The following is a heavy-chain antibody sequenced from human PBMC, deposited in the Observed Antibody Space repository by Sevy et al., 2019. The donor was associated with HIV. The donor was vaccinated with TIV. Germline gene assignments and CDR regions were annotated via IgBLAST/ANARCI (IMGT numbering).Heavy chain of an antibody. CDR2: IYYSGST. CDR1: GGSISSSSYY. J-gene: IGHJ3*02. Sequence: SETLSLTCTVSGGSISSSSYYWGWIRQPPGKGLEWIGSIYYSGSTYYNPSLKSRVTISVDTSKNQFSLKLSPVTAADTAVYYCASQGGARSAFDIWGQGTMVTVSS. D-gene: IGHD1-26*01. V-gene: IGHV4-39*01. CDR3: ASQGGARSAFDI.